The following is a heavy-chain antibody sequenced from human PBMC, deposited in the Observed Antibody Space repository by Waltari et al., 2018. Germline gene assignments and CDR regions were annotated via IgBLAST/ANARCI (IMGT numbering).Heavy chain of an antibody. CDR2: LNNGGDRT. J-gene: IGHJ4*02. CDR3: AKDLTFYALDY. Sequence: EVQLVESGGGLAKPGGSLRLSCAASGFTFNNNWMNWVRQAPGKGLEWVSSLNNGGDRTYYADSVKCRFTISRDNSKNTLSLQMNSLRAEDTAIYYCAKDLTFYALDYWGLGVLVTVSS. CDR1: GFTFNNNW. D-gene: IGHD3-9*01. V-gene: IGHV3-23*04.